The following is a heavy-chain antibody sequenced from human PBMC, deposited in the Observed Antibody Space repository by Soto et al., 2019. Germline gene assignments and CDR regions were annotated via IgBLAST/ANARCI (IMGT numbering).Heavy chain of an antibody. Sequence: EVQLVESGGGLVQPGGSLSLSCAVSGFTFSTYSMNWVRQAPGTGLEWVSYISSTSSTIYYADSVKGRCTISRDNAKNSFYLHMNSLRDEDTAVYYCARIGIVAAAWGVDYWGQGTLVTVSS. J-gene: IGHJ4*02. CDR1: GFTFSTYS. CDR3: ARIGIVAAAWGVDY. V-gene: IGHV3-48*02. CDR2: ISSTSSTI. D-gene: IGHD6-13*01.